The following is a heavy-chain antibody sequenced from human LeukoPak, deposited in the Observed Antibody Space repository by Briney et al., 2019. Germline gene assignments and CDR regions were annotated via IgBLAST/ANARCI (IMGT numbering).Heavy chain of an antibody. CDR2: IDQGGSVR. D-gene: IGHD6-13*01. Sequence: GGSLRLSCAASGFTLSEHYMDWVRQAPGKGLEFVANIDQGGSVRNYMDSLKGRCTISRDSAKKSLYLEINSLRADDTAVYYCARDPESSSFDLWGRGALVTVSS. CDR1: GFTLSEHY. CDR3: ARDPESSSFDL. V-gene: IGHV3-7*01. J-gene: IGHJ4*02.